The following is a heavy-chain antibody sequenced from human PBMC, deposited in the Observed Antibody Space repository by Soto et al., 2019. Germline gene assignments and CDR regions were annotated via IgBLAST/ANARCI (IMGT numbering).Heavy chain of an antibody. CDR3: AKGPQQFYGDSYYHYYMDV. CDR2: ISWSSGST. D-gene: IGHD4-17*01. J-gene: IGHJ6*03. V-gene: IGHV3-9*02. CDR1: GFTSDDYA. Sequence: EVQLVESGGGLVQPGRSLRLSCAASGFTSDDYAMHWVRQAPGKGLEWVSGISWSSGSTDYADSVRGRFTISRDNVEKSLFLQMNSLRVDDTALYYCAKGPQQFYGDSYYHYYMDVWGKGTTVTVSS.